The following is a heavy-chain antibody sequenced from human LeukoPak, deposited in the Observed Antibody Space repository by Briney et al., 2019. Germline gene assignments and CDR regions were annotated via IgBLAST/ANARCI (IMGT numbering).Heavy chain of an antibody. J-gene: IGHJ6*02. CDR1: GFTFSNYA. Sequence: AGGSLRLSCAASGFTFSNYAMTWVRQAPGKGLEWVSAISGSDNSTYYTDSVKGRFIISRDNSKNMLYLQMTSLRADDTAVYYCARLIEYGMDVWGQGTTVTVSS. CDR2: ISGSDNST. V-gene: IGHV3-23*01. D-gene: IGHD3-16*01. CDR3: ARLIEYGMDV.